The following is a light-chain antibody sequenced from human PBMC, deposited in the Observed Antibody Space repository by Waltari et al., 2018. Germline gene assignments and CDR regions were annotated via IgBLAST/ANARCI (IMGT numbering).Light chain of an antibody. J-gene: IGKJ1*01. Sequence: DIQMTQSPSSVSASVGDSVTLICRASQGIASRLAWYQQKQSKAPKLLIYDAASLHNGVPSRFIGSGSGTDFTLTIRGLQPEDFATYYCQQVNSFPRTFGQGTTVDVK. V-gene: IGKV1-12*01. CDR1: QGIASR. CDR2: DAA. CDR3: QQVNSFPRT.